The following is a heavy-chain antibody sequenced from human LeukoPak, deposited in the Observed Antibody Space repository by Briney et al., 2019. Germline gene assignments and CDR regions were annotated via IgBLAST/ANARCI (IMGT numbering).Heavy chain of an antibody. CDR1: GGSISSYY. V-gene: IGHV4-59*01. CDR2: IYYSGST. D-gene: IGHD2-15*01. Sequence: SETLSLTCTVSGGSISSYYWSWIRQPPGKGLEGIGYIYYSGSTNYNPSLKSRVTISVDTSKNQFSLKLSSVTAADTAVYYCARAYCSGGSCYYFDYWGQGTLVTVSS. CDR3: ARAYCSGGSCYYFDY. J-gene: IGHJ4*02.